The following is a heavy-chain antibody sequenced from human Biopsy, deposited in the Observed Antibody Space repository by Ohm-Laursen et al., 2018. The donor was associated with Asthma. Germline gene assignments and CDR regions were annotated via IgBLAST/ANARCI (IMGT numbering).Heavy chain of an antibody. CDR1: GGSISSDDYY. CDR2: IYSSGDT. J-gene: IGHJ4*02. CDR3: ARWGSFGFDY. V-gene: IGHV4-30-4*01. D-gene: IGHD7-27*01. Sequence: TLSLTCTVSGGSISSDDYYWSWIRQAPGKGLEWIAYIYSSGDTYYSPSLKSQVSISLDTSKNQFSLRLTSVTAADTAVYYCARWGSFGFDYWGQGTLVTVSS.